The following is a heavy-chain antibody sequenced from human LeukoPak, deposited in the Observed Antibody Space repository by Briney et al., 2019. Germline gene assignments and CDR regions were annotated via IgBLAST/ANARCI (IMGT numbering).Heavy chain of an antibody. J-gene: IGHJ5*02. D-gene: IGHD5-24*01. CDR2: IGTVGDM. Sequence: GGSLRLSCAASGFTFNTYDMHWVRRATGKGLEWVSSIGTVGDMYYVDSVKGRFTISRENAKNSLFLQMNSLRAEDTAVYYCTRGGYTEFDPWGQGILVTVSS. CDR1: GFTFNTYD. CDR3: TRGGYTEFDP. V-gene: IGHV3-13*01.